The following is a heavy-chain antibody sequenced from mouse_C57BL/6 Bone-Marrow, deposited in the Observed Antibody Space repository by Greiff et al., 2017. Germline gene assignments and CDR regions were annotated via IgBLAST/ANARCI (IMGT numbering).Heavy chain of an antibody. CDR3: ARPYYSNYWYVDV. CDR1: GYTFTSYW. D-gene: IGHD2-5*01. V-gene: IGHV1-55*01. CDR2: IYPGSGST. J-gene: IGHJ1*03. Sequence: QVQLQQPGAELVKPGASVTMSCKASGYTFTSYWITWVKQRPGQGLEWIGDIYPGSGSTNYNEKFKSKATLTVDTSSSTAYMQLSSLTSEDSAVYYCARPYYSNYWYVDVGGTGTGVTVSA.